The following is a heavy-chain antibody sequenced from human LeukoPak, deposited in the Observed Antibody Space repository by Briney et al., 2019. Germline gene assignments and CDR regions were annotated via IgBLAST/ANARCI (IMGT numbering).Heavy chain of an antibody. CDR3: VGYSYGFSTNDY. J-gene: IGHJ4*02. CDR1: GFTFSTYS. V-gene: IGHV3-64D*06. CDR2: ISTNGDST. Sequence: PGGSLRLSCSASGFTFSTYSMHWVRQAPGRGLEYVSVISTNGDSTYYADSVKDRFTISRDNSKNTLYLHMSSLRPEDTAVYYCVGYSYGFSTNDYWGQGTLVTVSS. D-gene: IGHD5-18*01.